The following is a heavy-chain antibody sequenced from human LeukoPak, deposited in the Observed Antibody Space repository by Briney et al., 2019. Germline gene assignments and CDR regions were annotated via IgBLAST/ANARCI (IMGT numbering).Heavy chain of an antibody. CDR2: INSDGTTT. J-gene: IGHJ4*02. CDR1: GFTFSSYG. V-gene: IGHV3-74*01. D-gene: IGHD2-2*01. Sequence: GGSLRLSCAASGFTFSSYGMHWVRQAPGKGLVWVSRINSDGTTTSYADSVRGRFTISRDNTKNTLYLQMNSLRAEDTAVYYCWVPATAGEDDYWGQGTLVSVSS. CDR3: WVPATAGEDDY.